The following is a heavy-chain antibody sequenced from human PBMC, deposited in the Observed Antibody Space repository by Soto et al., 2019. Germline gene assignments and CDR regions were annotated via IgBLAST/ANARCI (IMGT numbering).Heavy chain of an antibody. CDR2: IYPGDSNT. CDR1: GYSFTNYW. D-gene: IGHD2-2*02. J-gene: IGHJ4*02. CDR3: ERQGYCSSSACYTVDY. V-gene: IGHV5-51*01. Sequence: GESLKISCKGSGYSFTNYWVGWVRQMPGKGLEWMGIIYPGDSNTRYSPSFQGQVTISADKSISTAYLQWSSLKASDTAMYYCERQGYCSSSACYTVDYWGQGTLVTVSS.